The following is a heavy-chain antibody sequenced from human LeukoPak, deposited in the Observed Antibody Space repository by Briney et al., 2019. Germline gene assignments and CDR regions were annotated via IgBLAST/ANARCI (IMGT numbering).Heavy chain of an antibody. V-gene: IGHV3-11*06. CDR3: ARRRRITMVRGVTLDY. D-gene: IGHD3-10*01. CDR2: ISSSSSYI. Sequence: GGSLRLSCAASGFTFSDYYMSWIRQAPGKGLEWVSSISSSSSYIYYADSVKGRFTISRDNAKDSLYLQMNSLRAEDTAVYYCARRRRITMVRGVTLDYWGQGTLVTVSS. CDR1: GFTFSDYY. J-gene: IGHJ4*02.